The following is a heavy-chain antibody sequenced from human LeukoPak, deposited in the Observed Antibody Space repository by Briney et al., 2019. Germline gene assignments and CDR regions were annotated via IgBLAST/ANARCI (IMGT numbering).Heavy chain of an antibody. CDR1: GGTFSSYA. D-gene: IGHD3-10*01. Sequence: SVKVSCKASGGTFSSYAISWVRQAPGQGLEWMGGIIPIFGTANYAQKFQGRVTITADKSTSTAYMELSSLRSEDTAVYYCASQTRFGYGSGTFDYWGQGTLVTVSS. J-gene: IGHJ4*02. CDR2: IIPIFGTA. V-gene: IGHV1-69*06. CDR3: ASQTRFGYGSGTFDY.